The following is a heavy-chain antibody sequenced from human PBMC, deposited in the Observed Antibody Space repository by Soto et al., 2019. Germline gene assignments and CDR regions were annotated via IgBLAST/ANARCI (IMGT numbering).Heavy chain of an antibody. D-gene: IGHD2-15*01. J-gene: IGHJ4*02. CDR2: ITSSGGST. V-gene: IGHV3-23*01. CDR1: GFTFSNYA. CDR3: AKCSGGSCYSSDY. Sequence: DAQLLESGGGLVQPGGSLRLSCAVSGFTFSNYAMTWVRQAPGKGLEWVSSITSSGGSTYYADSVKGRFTISRDNSKDTLYLQMNSLRAEDTAIYYCAKCSGGSCYSSDYWGQGTLLTVSS.